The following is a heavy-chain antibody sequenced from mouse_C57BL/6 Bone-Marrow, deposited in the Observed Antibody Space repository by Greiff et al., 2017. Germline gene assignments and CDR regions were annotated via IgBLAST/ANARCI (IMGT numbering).Heavy chain of an antibody. CDR1: GFTFSSYG. CDR2: ISSGGSYT. J-gene: IGHJ2*01. Sequence: EVKLMESGGDLVKPGGSLKLSCAASGFTFSSYGMSWVRQTPDKRLEWVATISSGGSYTYYPDSVKGRFTISRDNAKNTLYLQMSSLKSEDTAMYYCARRPLTTALDYWGQGTTLTVSS. D-gene: IGHD1-2*01. V-gene: IGHV5-6*02. CDR3: ARRPLTTALDY.